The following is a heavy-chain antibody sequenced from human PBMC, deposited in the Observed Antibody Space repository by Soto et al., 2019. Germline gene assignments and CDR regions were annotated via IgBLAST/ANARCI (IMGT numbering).Heavy chain of an antibody. CDR3: ARLGAARKSSYYYYGMDV. CDR2: IYYSGST. D-gene: IGHD6-6*01. J-gene: IGHJ6*02. CDR1: GGSNSSSSYY. V-gene: IGHV4-39*01. Sequence: SETLSLTCTVSGGSNSSSSYYWGWIRQPPGKGLEWIGSIYYSGSTYYNPSLKSRVTISVDTSKNQFSLKLSSVTAADTAVYYCARLGAARKSSYYYYGMDVWGQGTTVTVSS.